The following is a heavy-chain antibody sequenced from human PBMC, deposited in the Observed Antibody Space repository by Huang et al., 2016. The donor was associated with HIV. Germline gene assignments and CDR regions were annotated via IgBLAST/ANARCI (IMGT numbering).Heavy chain of an antibody. V-gene: IGHV3-7*01. CDR3: ATKTAAMDI. CDR2: IKQDESEK. Sequence: GGRLVQPGGSIRLSCVGSTFRFGAYWMSGVRQSPGKGLEWVANIKQDESEKYYVDSVKGRFNISRDNAKKVLFLEMNNVRVEDTATYYCATKTAAMDIWGQGTTVTVS. CDR1: TFRFGAYW. J-gene: IGHJ6*02. D-gene: IGHD1-7*01.